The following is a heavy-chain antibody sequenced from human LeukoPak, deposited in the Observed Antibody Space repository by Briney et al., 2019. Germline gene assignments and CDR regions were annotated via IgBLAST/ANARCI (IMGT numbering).Heavy chain of an antibody. CDR3: ARRRTTGTTGYFDS. Sequence: SVTLSLTCTLSRGSISTYYWSWIRQPPGKGLEWIGYISTNWSTNYNPSLKSRVTISVDTSQNQFSLNLSSVTAADTALYYCARRRTTGTTGYFDSWGQGTLVTVSS. J-gene: IGHJ4*02. CDR2: ISTNWST. V-gene: IGHV4-4*09. D-gene: IGHD1-1*01. CDR1: RGSISTYY.